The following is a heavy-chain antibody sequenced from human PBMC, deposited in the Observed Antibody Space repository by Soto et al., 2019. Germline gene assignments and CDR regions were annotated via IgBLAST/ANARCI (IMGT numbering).Heavy chain of an antibody. CDR3: ARSGIPLIEILDY. J-gene: IGHJ4*01. CDR2: INTRGETR. D-gene: IGHD1-1*01. V-gene: IGHV3-11*01. Sequence: QVHLVESGGGLVKPGESLRLSCAASGFTFSDYYMNWIRQAPGQGLEWLSFINTRGETRCIADSIRGRFTFSRDNARRSLYLQMNSLRAEDTAVYYCARSGIPLIEILDYWGHGTLVTVSS. CDR1: GFTFSDYY.